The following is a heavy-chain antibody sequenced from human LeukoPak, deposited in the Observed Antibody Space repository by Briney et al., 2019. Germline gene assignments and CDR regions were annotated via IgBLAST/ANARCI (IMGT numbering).Heavy chain of an antibody. J-gene: IGHJ5*02. CDR1: GDSVASNSAA. Sequence: SQTLSLTCAISGDSVASNSAAWNWIRQSPSRGLECLGRTYYRSKWGNDYAGFVKSRISIIPDTSKNQFSLQLKYVIPEYTAVYYCAREAPRFGPWGQGFLVTVSS. CDR3: AREAPRFGP. CDR2: TYYRSKWGN. V-gene: IGHV6-1*01.